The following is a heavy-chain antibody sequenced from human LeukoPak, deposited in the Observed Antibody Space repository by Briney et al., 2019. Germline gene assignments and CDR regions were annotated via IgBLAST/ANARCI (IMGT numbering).Heavy chain of an antibody. D-gene: IGHD3-22*01. V-gene: IGHV3-43D*03. Sequence: GGSLRLSCAASGFTFDDYAMHWVRQAPGKGLEWVSLISWDGGSTYYADSVKGRFTISRDNSKNSLYLQMNSLRAEDTALYYCAKGDYDSSPFDYWGQGTLVTVSS. CDR1: GFTFDDYA. J-gene: IGHJ4*02. CDR2: ISWDGGST. CDR3: AKGDYDSSPFDY.